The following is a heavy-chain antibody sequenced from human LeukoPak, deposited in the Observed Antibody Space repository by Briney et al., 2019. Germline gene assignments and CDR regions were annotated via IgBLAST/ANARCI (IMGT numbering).Heavy chain of an antibody. CDR1: GYTFTSYG. Sequence: ASVKVSCKASGYTFTSYGISWVRQAPGQGLEWMGWISAYNGNTNYAQKLQGRVTMTEDTSTDTAYMELSSLRSEDTAVYYCATVFTSDRLGEGYWGQGTLVTVSS. CDR2: ISAYNGNT. D-gene: IGHD3-10*01. V-gene: IGHV1-18*01. J-gene: IGHJ4*02. CDR3: ATVFTSDRLGEGY.